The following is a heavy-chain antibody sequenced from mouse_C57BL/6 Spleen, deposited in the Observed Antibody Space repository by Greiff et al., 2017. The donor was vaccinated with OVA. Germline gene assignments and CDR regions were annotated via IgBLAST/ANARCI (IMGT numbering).Heavy chain of an antibody. V-gene: IGHV1-80*01. J-gene: IGHJ1*03. CDR3: ARKEDITTVERYLDV. Sequence: VQLQESGAELVKPGASVKFSCKASGYAFSSSWMNWVKQRPGQGLEWIGLIYPGDGDTNYNGKFKGKATLTADKSSSTAYMQLSSLTSEDSAVYYCARKEDITTVERYLDVWGTGTTVTVSS. CDR1: GYAFSSSW. D-gene: IGHD1-1*01. CDR2: IYPGDGDT.